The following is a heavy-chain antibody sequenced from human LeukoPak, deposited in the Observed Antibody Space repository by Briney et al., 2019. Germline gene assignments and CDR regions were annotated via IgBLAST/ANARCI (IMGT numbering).Heavy chain of an antibody. CDR3: AKGHNRNDY. CDR1: GFTFSSYA. CDR2: ISGSGGTT. D-gene: IGHD1-14*01. J-gene: IGHJ4*02. Sequence: VGSLRLSCAASGFTFSSYAMSWGRQAPGKGLEWVSGISGSGGTTYYVDSVKGRFTISTDNSKNTLYLQMNSLRAEDTALYYCAKGHNRNDYWGQGTLVSVSS. V-gene: IGHV3-23*01.